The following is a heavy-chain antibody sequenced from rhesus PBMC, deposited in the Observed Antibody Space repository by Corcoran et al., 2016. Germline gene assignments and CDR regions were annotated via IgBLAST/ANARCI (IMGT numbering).Heavy chain of an antibody. CDR3: AKIDLR. CDR1: GFTCSRFW. D-gene: IGHD2-15*01. Sequence: EVQLVESGGGLAKTGGSLRLYCVAYGFTCSRFWMHLVSQAQGKGRRVMSTNNRCGDTTYSAESVKGRLSISRENAKNTLYLQVNSLRAEDTAVYYCAKIDLRWGQGVLVTVSS. V-gene: IGHV3-14*01. CDR2: NNRCGDTT. J-gene: IGHJ4*01.